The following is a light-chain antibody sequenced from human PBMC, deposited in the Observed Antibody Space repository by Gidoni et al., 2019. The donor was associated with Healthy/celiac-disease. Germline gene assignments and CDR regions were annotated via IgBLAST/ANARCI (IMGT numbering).Light chain of an antibody. V-gene: IGKV3-11*01. CDR3: QQRSNWPPSRT. J-gene: IGKJ4*01. CDR2: DAS. CDR1: QSVSSY. Sequence: VLTHSPATLSLSPGERATLSCRASQSVSSYLAWYQQKPGQAPRLLIYDASNRATGIPARFSGSGSGTDFTLTISSLEPEDFAVYDCQQRSNWPPSRTFGGGTKVEIK.